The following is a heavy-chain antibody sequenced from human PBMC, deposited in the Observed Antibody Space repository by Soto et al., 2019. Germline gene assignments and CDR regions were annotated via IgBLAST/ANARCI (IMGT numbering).Heavy chain of an antibody. D-gene: IGHD3-3*01. CDR1: GFSLNTSGVG. Sequence: SGPTLVNPTQTLTLTCTFSGFSLNTSGVGVGWIRQPPGKALEWLALIYLDDDKRYSPSLKSRLNITKDTSKNQVVLTMTNIDPVDTATYYCAHSSPRAVMGYMDVWGKGTTVTVSS. CDR2: IYLDDDK. V-gene: IGHV2-5*02. CDR3: AHSSPRAVMGYMDV. J-gene: IGHJ6*03.